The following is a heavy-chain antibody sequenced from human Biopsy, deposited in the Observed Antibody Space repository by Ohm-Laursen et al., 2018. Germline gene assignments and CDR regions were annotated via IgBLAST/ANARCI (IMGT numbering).Heavy chain of an antibody. J-gene: IGHJ5*02. CDR2: TYYRTKWFN. Sequence: SDTLSLTCAISGDSVSSNDAAWNWIRQSPSRGLEWLGRTYYRTKWFNEYAVFVKSRISINPDTSKNQFSLRLNSVTPEDTAVYYCARETPTGIPFNWFDPWGQGALVTVSS. CDR3: ARETPTGIPFNWFDP. V-gene: IGHV6-1*01. CDR1: GDSVSSNDAA. D-gene: IGHD1-1*01.